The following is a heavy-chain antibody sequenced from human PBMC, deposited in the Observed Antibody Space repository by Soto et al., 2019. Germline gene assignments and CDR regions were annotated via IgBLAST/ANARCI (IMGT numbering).Heavy chain of an antibody. Sequence: SETLSLTWSVSGDSITSSSYCWGRLRQPPGKGLEWIGSIYYRGSTYYNPSLEGRVTLSVDTSKNQFSLKLSSVTAADTAVYYCARPGSDGNLDAVDIWGQRTMVTVSS. V-gene: IGHV4-39*01. CDR3: ARPGSDGNLDAVDI. D-gene: IGHD2-15*01. CDR2: IYYRGST. J-gene: IGHJ3*02. CDR1: GDSITSSSYC.